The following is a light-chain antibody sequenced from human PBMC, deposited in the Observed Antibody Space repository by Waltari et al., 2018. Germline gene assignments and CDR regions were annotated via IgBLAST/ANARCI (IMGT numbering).Light chain of an antibody. CDR3: CSYAGSRTFV. CDR2: EGS. Sequence: QSALTQPASVSGSPGQSLTLSCTGTSSYVGGYNLVSWYQQHPGKAPKFIIYEGSKRPSGVSTRFSGSKSGNTASLTISGLQAEDEADYYCCSYAGSRTFVFGTGTKVTVL. J-gene: IGLJ1*01. V-gene: IGLV2-23*01. CDR1: SSYVGGYNL.